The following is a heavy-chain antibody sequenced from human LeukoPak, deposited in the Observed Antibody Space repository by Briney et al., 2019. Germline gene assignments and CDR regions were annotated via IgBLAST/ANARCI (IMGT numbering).Heavy chain of an antibody. CDR1: GFTFSSYA. CDR3: ARGPVGCSGGMCYGLYDYGMDV. CDR2: ISYDGTNK. J-gene: IGHJ6*02. Sequence: PGGSLRLSCAASGFTFSSYAMHWVRQAPGKGLEWVTLISYDGTNKYYTDSVKGRFTISRDNSKNTLYLQMNSLRVEDTAVYYCARGPVGCSGGMCYGLYDYGMDVWGQGTTVTVSS. D-gene: IGHD2-15*01. V-gene: IGHV3-30-3*01.